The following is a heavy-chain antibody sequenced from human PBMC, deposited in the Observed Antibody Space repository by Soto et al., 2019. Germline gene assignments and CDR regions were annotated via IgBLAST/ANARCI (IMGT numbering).Heavy chain of an antibody. J-gene: IGHJ4*02. CDR3: ARDRADGLRSFDWLCLDY. CDR1: GFTFNTFA. D-gene: IGHD3-9*01. Sequence: QVQLVEPGGGVVQPGRSLRLSCATSGFTFNTFAMHWVRQAPGKGLEWLAVISYDGSHKYYADSVKGRIIISRDNSKNTLYLQMKALRGEDTAVYYCARDRADGLRSFDWLCLDYWGQGTLVIVSS. V-gene: IGHV3-30-3*01. CDR2: ISYDGSHK.